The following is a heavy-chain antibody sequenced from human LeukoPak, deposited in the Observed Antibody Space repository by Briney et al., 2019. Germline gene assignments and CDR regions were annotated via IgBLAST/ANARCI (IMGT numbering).Heavy chain of an antibody. J-gene: IGHJ6*02. V-gene: IGHV3-11*05. D-gene: IGHD4-17*01. CDR1: GFTVISNY. CDR3: ARGYGDYVYYGMDV. Sequence: PGGSLRLSCAASGFTVISNYMSWIRQAPGKGLEWVSYISSSSSYTNYADSVKGRFTISRDNAKNSLYLQMNSLRAEDTAVYYCARGYGDYVYYGMDVWGQGTTVTVSS. CDR2: ISSSSSYT.